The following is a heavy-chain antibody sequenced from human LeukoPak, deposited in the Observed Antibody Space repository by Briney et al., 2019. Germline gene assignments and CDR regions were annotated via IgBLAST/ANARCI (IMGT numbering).Heavy chain of an antibody. D-gene: IGHD6-19*01. CDR3: ARGSSGWYLLPWFDP. V-gene: IGHV3-21*01. J-gene: IGHJ5*02. Sequence: GGSLRLSCAASGFTFSSYSMNWVRQAPGKGLEWVSSISSSSSYIYYADSVKSRFTISRDNAKNSLYLQMNSLRAEDTAVYYCARGSSGWYLLPWFDPWGQGTLVTVSS. CDR1: GFTFSSYS. CDR2: ISSSSSYI.